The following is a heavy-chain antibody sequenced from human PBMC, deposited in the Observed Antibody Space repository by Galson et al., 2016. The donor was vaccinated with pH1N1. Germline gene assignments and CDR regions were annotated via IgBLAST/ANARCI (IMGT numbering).Heavy chain of an antibody. V-gene: IGHV3-30*02. D-gene: IGHD5-12*01. Sequence: SLRLSCAASGLTFNSYGMHWVRQAPGKGPEWVAFIRYDGSNTYYADSVKGRFTISRDNSKNMLYLQMNSLRTEDTAIYYCAKDRGYSYGRFFDYWGQGALVIVSS. CDR3: AKDRGYSYGRFFDY. CDR2: IRYDGSNT. J-gene: IGHJ4*02. CDR1: GLTFNSYG.